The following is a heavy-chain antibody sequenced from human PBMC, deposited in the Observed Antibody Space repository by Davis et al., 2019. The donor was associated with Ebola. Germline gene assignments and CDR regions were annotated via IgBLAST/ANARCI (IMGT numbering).Heavy chain of an antibody. J-gene: IGHJ4*02. D-gene: IGHD3-10*01. CDR1: GFTFSSYW. CDR3: AKDRGLYYFDY. CDR2: INSDGSST. Sequence: HTGGSLRLSCAASGFTFSSYWMHWVRQAPGKGLVWVSRINSDGSSTNYADSVKGRFTISRDNSKNTLYLQMNSLRAEDTAVYYCAKDRGLYYFDYWGQGTLVTVSS. V-gene: IGHV3-74*01.